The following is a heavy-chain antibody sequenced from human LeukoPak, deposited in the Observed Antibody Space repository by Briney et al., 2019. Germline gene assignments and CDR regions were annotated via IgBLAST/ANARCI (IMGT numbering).Heavy chain of an antibody. CDR2: ISGSGGAT. CDR3: AKDGVATITFDY. D-gene: IGHD5-12*01. V-gene: IGHV3-23*01. Sequence: PGGSLRLSCAASGFTFSSYWMHWVRQAPGKGLVWVSVISGSGGATYYADSVKGRFTISRDNSKNTLYLQMNSLRAEDTAVYYCAKDGVATITFDYWGQGTLVTVSS. CDR1: GFTFSSYW. J-gene: IGHJ4*02.